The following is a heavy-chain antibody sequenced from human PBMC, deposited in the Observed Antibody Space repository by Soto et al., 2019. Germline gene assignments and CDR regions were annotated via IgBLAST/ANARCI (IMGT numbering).Heavy chain of an antibody. Sequence: EVQLLESGGGLVQPGGSLRLSCVVSGFTFGSYAMSWVRQAPEKGPEWVAILGGNGFTTYYADSVKGRFTISGDKSKSTRFLQMNRRRAEDTGVYYCATALRPSLNFFYYMDAWGRGTSVTVS. CDR2: LGGNGFTT. D-gene: IGHD2-2*01. J-gene: IGHJ6*03. CDR1: GFTFGSYA. V-gene: IGHV3-23*01. CDR3: ATALRPSLNFFYYMDA.